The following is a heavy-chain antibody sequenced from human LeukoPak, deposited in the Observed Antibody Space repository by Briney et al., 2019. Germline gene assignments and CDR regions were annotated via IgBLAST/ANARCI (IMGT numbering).Heavy chain of an antibody. CDR1: GGSINPYF. CDR2: IYYSGNT. CDR3: ARGEVHHHTTGRTSASTYYYYYMAA. Sequence: SETLSFTCTVSGGSINPYFWTWIRQPPEKGLEWIGHIYYSGNTNYNPSLKSRVAISLDTSKNQFSLKLSSVTAADTAVYYCARGEVHHHTTGRTSASTYYYYYMAAWGKGTTVTVSS. V-gene: IGHV4-59*01. J-gene: IGHJ6*03. D-gene: IGHD1-1*01.